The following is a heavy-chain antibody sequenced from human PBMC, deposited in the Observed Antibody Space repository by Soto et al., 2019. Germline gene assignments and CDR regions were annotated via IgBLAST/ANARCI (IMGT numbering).Heavy chain of an antibody. V-gene: IGHV3-30-3*01. D-gene: IGHD2-15*01. Sequence: GGSLRLSCAASGLTFSSYAMHWVRQAPGKGLEWVAVISNDGSNKYYADFVKGRFTISRDNSKNTLYLQMNSLRAEYTAVYYCARMASFYCSGGSCYPTYGMDVWGQGTTVTVSS. J-gene: IGHJ6*02. CDR2: ISNDGSNK. CDR1: GLTFSSYA. CDR3: ARMASFYCSGGSCYPTYGMDV.